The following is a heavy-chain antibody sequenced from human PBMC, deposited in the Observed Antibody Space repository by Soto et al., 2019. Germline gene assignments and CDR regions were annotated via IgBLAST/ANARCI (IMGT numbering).Heavy chain of an antibody. CDR1: GFTFSSYG. CDR3: AKVGLDGGWYGSFDY. Sequence: QVQLVESGGGVVQPGRSPRLSCAASGFTFSSYGMHWVRQAPGKGLEWVAVISYDGSNKYYADSVKGRFTISRDNSKNTLYLQMNSLRAEDTAVYYCAKVGLDGGWYGSFDYWGQGTLVTVSS. CDR2: ISYDGSNK. D-gene: IGHD6-19*01. V-gene: IGHV3-30*18. J-gene: IGHJ4*02.